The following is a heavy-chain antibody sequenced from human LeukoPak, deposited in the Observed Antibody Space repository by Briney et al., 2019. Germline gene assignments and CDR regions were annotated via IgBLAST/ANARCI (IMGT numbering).Heavy chain of an antibody. D-gene: IGHD1-26*01. CDR3: ARYVGSPTSGFEH. CDR2: TYYRSKWYN. Sequence: SQTLSLTCAISGDSVSNNSAAWSWIRQSPSRGLEWLGRTYYRSKWYNDYAVSLKSRITINPDTSKNHFTLQLNSVTPEDTAVYYCARYVGSPTSGFEHWGQGTLVTVSS. CDR1: GDSVSNNSAA. V-gene: IGHV6-1*01. J-gene: IGHJ4*02.